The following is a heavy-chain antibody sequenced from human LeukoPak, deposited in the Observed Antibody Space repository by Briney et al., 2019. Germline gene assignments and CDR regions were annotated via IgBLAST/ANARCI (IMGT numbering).Heavy chain of an antibody. D-gene: IGHD2-2*01. J-gene: IGHJ4*02. CDR1: GGSISSDY. V-gene: IGHV4-4*07. Sequence: SETLSLNCNVSGGSISSDYWSWIRQPAGKGLEWIGRIYTSGSTNYNPSLKSRITMSVDTSKNQFSLTLRSVTAADTAVYYCARLVPSAKFDSWGKGTRVRLSS. CDR2: IYTSGST. CDR3: ARLVPSAKFDS.